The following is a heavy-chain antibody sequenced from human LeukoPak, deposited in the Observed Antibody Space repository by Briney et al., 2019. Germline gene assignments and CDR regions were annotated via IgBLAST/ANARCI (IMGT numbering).Heavy chain of an antibody. V-gene: IGHV3-30*18. J-gene: IGHJ4*02. CDR1: GFTFSSYG. CDR2: ISYDGSNK. Sequence: GGSLRLSCAASGFTFSSYGMHWVRQAPGKGLEWVAVISYDGSNKYYADSVKGRFTISRDNSKNTLYLQMNSLRAEDTAVYYCAKVSYSSSWYGDYWGQGTLVTVSS. CDR3: AKVSYSSSWYGDY. D-gene: IGHD6-13*01.